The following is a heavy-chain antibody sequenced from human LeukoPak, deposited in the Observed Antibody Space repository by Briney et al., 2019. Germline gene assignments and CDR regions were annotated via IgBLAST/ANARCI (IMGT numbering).Heavy chain of an antibody. Sequence: GGSLRLSCVASGFTFSDSAIHWVRQSSGKGLEWIGHMDKETNLYATALAASVKGSFTVSRDDSKNTAYLHMNSLRAEDTAVYYCAKKRGDYGGANWFDPWGQGTLVTVSS. CDR2: MDKETNLYAT. V-gene: IGHV3-73*01. CDR1: GFTFSDSA. CDR3: AKKRGDYGGANWFDP. D-gene: IGHD4-23*01. J-gene: IGHJ5*02.